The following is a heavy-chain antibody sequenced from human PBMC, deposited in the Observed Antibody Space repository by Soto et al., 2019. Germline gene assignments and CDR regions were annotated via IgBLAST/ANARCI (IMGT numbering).Heavy chain of an antibody. CDR2: ISSSSSYI. CDR1: GFTFSSYS. Sequence: EVQLVESGGGLVKPGGSLRLSCAASGFTFSSYSMNWVRQAPGKGLEWVSSISSSSSYIYYADSVKGRFTISRDNAKNSLSLQMNSLRAEDTAVYYCARDFWSGYSPYYYYGIDVWGQGTTVTVSS. J-gene: IGHJ6*02. V-gene: IGHV3-21*01. CDR3: ARDFWSGYSPYYYYGIDV. D-gene: IGHD3-3*01.